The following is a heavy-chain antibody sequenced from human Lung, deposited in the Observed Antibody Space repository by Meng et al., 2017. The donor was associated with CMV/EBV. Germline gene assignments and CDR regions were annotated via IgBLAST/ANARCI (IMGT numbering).Heavy chain of an antibody. Sequence: SDTLSPTCPLYGGSFGGYYWSWIPQPPGKGLEWSLEIHLSGSTNYTPSLKSRVTISVDTSTNQYSLKLSSVTAADTAVYYCARGKGIEDFSTISSFDYWGQGTLVTVSS. D-gene: IGHD3-3*01. V-gene: IGHV4-34*01. CDR2: IHLSGST. J-gene: IGHJ4*02. CDR3: ARGKGIEDFSTISSFDY. CDR1: GGSFGGYY.